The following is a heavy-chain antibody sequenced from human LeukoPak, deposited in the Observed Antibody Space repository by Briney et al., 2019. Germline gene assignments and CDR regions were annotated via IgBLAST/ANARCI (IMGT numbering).Heavy chain of an antibody. CDR3: ARDLGTSSHYYYGMDV. CDR2: ISHDGSNK. J-gene: IGHJ6*04. Sequence: PGRSLRLSCAASGFTFSSYAMHWVRQAPGKGLEWVAVISHDGSNKYYADSVKGRFTISRDNSKNTLYLQMNSLRAEDTTVYYCARDLGTSSHYYYGMDVWGKGTTVTVSS. V-gene: IGHV3-30-3*01. CDR1: GFTFSSYA. D-gene: IGHD2-2*01.